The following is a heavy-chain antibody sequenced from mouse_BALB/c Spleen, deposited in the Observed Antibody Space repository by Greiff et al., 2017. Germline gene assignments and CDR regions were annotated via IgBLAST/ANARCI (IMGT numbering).Heavy chain of an antibody. V-gene: IGHV1-18*01. J-gene: IGHJ4*01. D-gene: IGHD2-3*01. Sequence: EVKLMESGPELVKPGASVKISCKTSGYTFTEYTMHWVKQSHGKSLEWIGGINPNNGGTSYNQKFKGKATLTVDKSSSTAYMELRSLTSEDSAVYYCARRDGSLLDAMDYWGQGTSVTVSS. CDR2: INPNNGGT. CDR1: GYTFTEYT. CDR3: ARRDGSLLDAMDY.